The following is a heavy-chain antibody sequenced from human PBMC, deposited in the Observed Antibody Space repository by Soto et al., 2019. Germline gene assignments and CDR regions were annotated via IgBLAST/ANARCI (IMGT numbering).Heavy chain of an antibody. CDR3: VIYTGTEDWGEH. CDR2: VSSAGTYT. D-gene: IGHD7-27*01. CDR1: GFTFSSYA. J-gene: IGHJ1*01. V-gene: IGHV3-23*04. Sequence: EVQLVESGGDVVRPGGSLRLSCAASGFTFSSYAMGWVRQAPGKGLEWVAGVSSAGTYTFYADSVRGRFSISRDNSPDTVDLYMDALKGDNTAVYFWVIYTGTEDWGEHWGQGTLVSVSS.